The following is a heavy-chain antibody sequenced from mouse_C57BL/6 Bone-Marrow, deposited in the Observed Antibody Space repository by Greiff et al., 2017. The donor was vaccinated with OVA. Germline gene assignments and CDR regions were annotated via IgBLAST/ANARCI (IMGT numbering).Heavy chain of an antibody. CDR1: GYTFTSYW. CDR3: ARRGNDEKYMDY. D-gene: IGHD5-1-1*01. J-gene: IGHJ2*01. Sequence: VQLQQPGAELVRPGSSVKLSCKASGYTFTSYWMDWVKQRPGQGLEWIGNIYPSDSETHYNPKFKDKATLTVDKSSSPAYMQLSSLTSEDTEVDDGARRGNDEKYMDYGGKGTTLTGSS. V-gene: IGHV1-61*01. CDR2: IYPSDSET.